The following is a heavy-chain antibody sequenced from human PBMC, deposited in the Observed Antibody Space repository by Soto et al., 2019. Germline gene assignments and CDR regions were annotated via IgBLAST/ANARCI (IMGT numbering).Heavy chain of an antibody. CDR1: GFSLSTDEVG. CDR2: IYWNDDK. V-gene: IGHV2-5*01. J-gene: IGHJ4*02. CDR3: AHRHPTAFDF. Sequence: SGPTLVNPTQTLTLTCTFSGFSLSTDEVGVGWIRQPPGKALEWLGIIYWNDDKRYSPSLKSRLTITKDTSKNQVVLIMTNMDPVDTATYYCAHRHPTAFDFWGPGTLVPVSS. D-gene: IGHD3-3*01.